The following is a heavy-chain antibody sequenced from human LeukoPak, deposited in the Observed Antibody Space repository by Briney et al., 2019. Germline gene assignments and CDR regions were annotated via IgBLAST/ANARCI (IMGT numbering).Heavy chain of an antibody. D-gene: IGHD2-8*01. CDR3: AKDGPSSYCTNGVCYPGRDNSYYYYMDV. CDR1: GFTFSSYG. Sequence: QPGGSLRLSCAASGFTFSSYGMHWVRQAPGKGLEWVAVIWYDGSNKYYADSVKGRFTISRDNSKNTLYLQMNSLRPEDTAVYYCAKDGPSSYCTNGVCYPGRDNSYYYYMDVWGKGTTVTVSS. J-gene: IGHJ6*03. CDR2: IWYDGSNK. V-gene: IGHV3-33*06.